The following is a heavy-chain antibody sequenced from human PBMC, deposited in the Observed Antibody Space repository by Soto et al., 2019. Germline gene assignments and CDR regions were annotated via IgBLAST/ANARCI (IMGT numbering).Heavy chain of an antibody. D-gene: IGHD6-19*01. CDR3: ASSKASGYSSGWYYYYGMDV. CDR1: GFTFSSYA. Sequence: PGGSLRLSCAASGFTFSSYAMSWVRQAPGKGLEWVSAISGSGGSTYYADSVKGRFTISRDNAKNSLYLQMNSLRAEDTAVYYCASSKASGYSSGWYYYYGMDVWGQGTTVTVSS. V-gene: IGHV3-23*01. J-gene: IGHJ6*02. CDR2: ISGSGGST.